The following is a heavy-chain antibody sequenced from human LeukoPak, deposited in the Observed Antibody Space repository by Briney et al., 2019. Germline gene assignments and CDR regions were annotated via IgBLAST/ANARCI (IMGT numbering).Heavy chain of an antibody. J-gene: IGHJ4*02. CDR3: ARDSGSVGNFDY. CDR2: IYHSGST. Sequence: SQTLSLTCTVSGGSIGSGAYYWSWIRQPPGKGPEWIGYIYHSGSTNYNPSLKSRVTISVDTSKNQFSLKLSSVTAADTAVYYCARDSGSVGNFDYWGQGTLVTVSS. V-gene: IGHV4-61*08. D-gene: IGHD5-12*01. CDR1: GGSIGSGAYY.